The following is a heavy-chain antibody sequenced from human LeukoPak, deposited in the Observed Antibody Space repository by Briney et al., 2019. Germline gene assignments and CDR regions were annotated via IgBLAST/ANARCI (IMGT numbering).Heavy chain of an antibody. CDR1: GFTVSSNF. D-gene: IGHD6-6*01. J-gene: IGHJ4*02. Sequence: GGSLRLSCAASGFTVSSNFMSWVRQAPGKGLEWVSVIFSGGTIYYADSVKGRFTISRDNSKNTLYLQINNLRAEDTAVYYCARDWQLEDSWGRGTLVTVSS. V-gene: IGHV3-66*01. CDR2: IFSGGTI. CDR3: ARDWQLEDS.